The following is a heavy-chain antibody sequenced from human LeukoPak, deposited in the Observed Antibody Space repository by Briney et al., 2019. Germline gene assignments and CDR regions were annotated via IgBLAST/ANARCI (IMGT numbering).Heavy chain of an antibody. CDR3: ARSYDSSSYYYYYMDV. CDR1: GYTFTSYD. J-gene: IGHJ6*03. Sequence: AASVTVSCKVSGYTFTSYDINWVRQAAGQGLEWMGWMNPNSGNTGYAQKFQGRVTMTRNTSISTAYMELSSLRSEDTAVYYCARSYDSSSYYYYYMDVWGKGTTVTVSS. CDR2: MNPNSGNT. V-gene: IGHV1-8*01. D-gene: IGHD6-6*01.